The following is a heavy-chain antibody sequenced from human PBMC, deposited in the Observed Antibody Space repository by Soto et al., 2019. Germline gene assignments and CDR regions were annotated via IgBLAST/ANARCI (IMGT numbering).Heavy chain of an antibody. J-gene: IGHJ5*02. Sequence: QVQLVQSGAEVKKPGAAVKVACKLSGFTFTNYWMHWVRQAPGQGLEWMGIINPRGAKTSYGQKSQGRVTMTRDTSTCTVDILLISLTSEHKAEYYCAIDVRGYGANTDHWGQGTQVTASS. CDR1: GFTFTNYW. CDR2: INPRGAKT. CDR3: AIDVRGYGANTDH. V-gene: IGHV1-46*01. D-gene: IGHD4-17*01.